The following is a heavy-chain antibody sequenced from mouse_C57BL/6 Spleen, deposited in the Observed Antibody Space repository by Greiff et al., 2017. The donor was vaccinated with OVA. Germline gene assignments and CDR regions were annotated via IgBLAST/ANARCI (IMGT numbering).Heavy chain of an antibody. Sequence: VQLVESGAELVKPGASVKLSFKASGYTFTEYTIHWVKQRSGQGLAWIGWFYPGSGSIKYKEKFKDKATLTADKSSSTVYMELSRLTSEDSAVYFCARHGYYDYDGGFAYWGQGTLVTVSA. D-gene: IGHD2-4*01. CDR2: FYPGSGSI. CDR1: GYTFTEYT. CDR3: ARHGYYDYDGGFAY. J-gene: IGHJ3*01. V-gene: IGHV1-62-2*01.